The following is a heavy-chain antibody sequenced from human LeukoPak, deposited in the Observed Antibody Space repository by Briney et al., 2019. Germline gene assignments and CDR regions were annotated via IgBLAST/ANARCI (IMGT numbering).Heavy chain of an antibody. CDR1: RLPFSIAW. V-gene: IGHV3-15*01. Sequence: GGSLRFSCAGSRLPFSIAWMTWFRQAPEEGLEWVGRIKSRADGGTTDYAAPVKGRFAISRDDSKSTVYLQMNSLRTEDTAVYYCTTPVHYSDSRFDFWGQGTLVTVSS. J-gene: IGHJ4*02. CDR3: TTPVHYSDSRFDF. CDR2: IKSRADGGTT. D-gene: IGHD3-22*01.